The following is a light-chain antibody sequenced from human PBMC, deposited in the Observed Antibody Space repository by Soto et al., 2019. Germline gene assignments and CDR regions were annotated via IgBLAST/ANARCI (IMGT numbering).Light chain of an antibody. CDR2: AAS. CDR3: LQHNTYTLT. J-gene: IGKJ4*01. V-gene: IGKV1-17*01. CDR1: QGIRSD. Sequence: DIQMTQSPSSLSASVGDRITITCRASQGIRSDVGWYQQKPGKVPKRLIYAASNLQSGVPSRFSGSGSWADFTLTISSLQPEDFATYYCLQHNTYTLTFGGGTKVEIK.